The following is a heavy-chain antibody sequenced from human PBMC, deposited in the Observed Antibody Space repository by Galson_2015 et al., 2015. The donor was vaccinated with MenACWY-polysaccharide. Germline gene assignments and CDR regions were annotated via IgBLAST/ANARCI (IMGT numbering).Heavy chain of an antibody. CDR1: GFTFTDYA. V-gene: IGHV3-30-3*01. CDR2: ISYESANK. J-gene: IGHJ4*02. CDR3: AKRFTPYDTSSGLAY. Sequence: SLRLSCAASGFTFTDYAMLWVRQAPGKGLEWVAVISYESANKFYVESVQGRFTISRDNSKNTVYLQMNSLRPEDTAIYYCAKRFTPYDTSSGLAYWGQGTLVTVSS. D-gene: IGHD3-22*01.